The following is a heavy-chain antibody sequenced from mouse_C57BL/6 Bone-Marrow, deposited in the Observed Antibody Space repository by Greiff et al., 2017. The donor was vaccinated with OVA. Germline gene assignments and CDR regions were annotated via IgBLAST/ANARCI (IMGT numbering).Heavy chain of an antibody. V-gene: IGHV5-16*01. CDR1: GFTFSDYY. Sequence: EVMLVESEGGLVQPGSSMKLSCTASGFTFSDYYMAWVRQVPEKGLEWVANINYDGSSTYYLDSLKSRFIISRDNAKNILYLQMSSLKSEDTATYYCARGRYDYEAMDYWGQGTSVTVSS. J-gene: IGHJ4*01. D-gene: IGHD2-10*02. CDR3: ARGRYDYEAMDY. CDR2: INYDGSST.